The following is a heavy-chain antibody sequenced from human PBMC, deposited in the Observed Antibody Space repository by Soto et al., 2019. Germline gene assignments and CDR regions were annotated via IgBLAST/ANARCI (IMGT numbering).Heavy chain of an antibody. V-gene: IGHV3-74*01. CDR3: ARPYYSYYGIDV. J-gene: IGHJ6*02. Sequence: GGSLRLSCAASGFTFSSYWMHWVRQAPGKGLVWVSRINSDGSSTSYADSVKGRFTISRDNAKNTLYLQMNSLRAEDTAVYYCARPYYSYYGIDVWGQGTTVTVSS. CDR1: GFTFSSYW. CDR2: INSDGSST.